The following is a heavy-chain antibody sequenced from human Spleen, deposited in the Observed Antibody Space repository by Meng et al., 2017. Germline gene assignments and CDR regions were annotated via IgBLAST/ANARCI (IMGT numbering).Heavy chain of an antibody. D-gene: IGHD4-17*01. CDR3: ARDAPTVTTSDSDY. Sequence: QGRLGHFGVEVRKPGASVKVSCKPSGYNFPAYGLHWVRRAPGQGLEWMGRIDPKSGDTHYAQKFQARVTMTGDTSMSTVYMELTSLRSDDGAVYYCARDAPTVTTSDSDYWGQGTLVTVSS. CDR2: IDPKSGDT. V-gene: IGHV1-2*06. J-gene: IGHJ4*02. CDR1: GYNFPAYG.